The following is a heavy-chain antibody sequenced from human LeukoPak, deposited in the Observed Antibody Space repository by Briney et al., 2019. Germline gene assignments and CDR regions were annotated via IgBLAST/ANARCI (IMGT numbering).Heavy chain of an antibody. CDR3: ARDRGYSYGYFDY. D-gene: IGHD5-18*01. CDR1: GGTFSSYA. Sequence: ASVKVPCKASGGTFSSYAISWVRQAPGQGLEWMGGNIPIFGTANYAQKFQGRVTITTDESTSTAYMELSSLRSEDTAVYYCARDRGYSYGYFDYWGQGTLVTVSS. CDR2: NIPIFGTA. J-gene: IGHJ4*02. V-gene: IGHV1-69*05.